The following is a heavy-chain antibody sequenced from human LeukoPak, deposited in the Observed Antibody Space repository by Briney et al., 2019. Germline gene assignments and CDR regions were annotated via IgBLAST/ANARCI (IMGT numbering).Heavy chain of an antibody. CDR2: MNPNSGNT. D-gene: IGHD3-16*01. CDR3: ARAYDYYYYYMDV. CDR1: GYTFISYD. Sequence: GASVKVSCKASGYTFISYDINWVRQATGQGLEWMGWMNPNSGNTGYAQKFQGRVTITRNTSISTAYMELSSLRSEDTAAYYCARAYDYYYYYMDVWGKGTTVTVSS. V-gene: IGHV1-8*03. J-gene: IGHJ6*03.